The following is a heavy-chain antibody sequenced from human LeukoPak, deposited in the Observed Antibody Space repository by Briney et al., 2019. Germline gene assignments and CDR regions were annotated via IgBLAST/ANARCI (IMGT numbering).Heavy chain of an antibody. V-gene: IGHV3-7*01. CDR2: IKQDGSEK. J-gene: IGHJ4*02. D-gene: IGHD3-10*01. Sequence: GGSLRLSCAASGFTFSSYWMSWARQAPGKGLEWVANIKQDGSEKYYVDSVKGRFTISRDNAKNSLYLQMNSLRAEDTAVYYCARERYYDYFDYWGQGTLVTVSS. CDR3: ARERYYDYFDY. CDR1: GFTFSSYW.